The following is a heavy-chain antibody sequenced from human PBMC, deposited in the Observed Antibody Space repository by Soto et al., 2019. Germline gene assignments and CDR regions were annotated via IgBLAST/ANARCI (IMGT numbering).Heavy chain of an antibody. D-gene: IGHD5-12*01. J-gene: IGHJ6*02. Sequence: QVQLVQSGAEVKKPASSVKVSCKASGGTFNNYPITWVRQAPGEGLEWMGGSIPIFGTANYAQNFQGRVTISVDESTSTPYTELSSLRSEDTAVYYCASGRGYSGADHYYCFAMDVWGQETTV. CDR3: ASGRGYSGADHYYCFAMDV. CDR1: GGTFNNYP. V-gene: IGHV1-69*01. CDR2: SIPIFGTA.